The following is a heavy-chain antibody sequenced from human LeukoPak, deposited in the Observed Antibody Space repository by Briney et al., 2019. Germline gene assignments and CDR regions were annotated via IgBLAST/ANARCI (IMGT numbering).Heavy chain of an antibody. J-gene: IGHJ4*02. V-gene: IGHV4-38-2*01. D-gene: IGHD3-16*01. CDR3: ARYDSRGSASTRFDY. CDR2: IYGTRST. Sequence: PSETLSLTCAVSGYSLGKNYYWGWIRQPPGKGLEWIGRIYGTRSTSYNPSLMNRVTMSVDTSKNHFSLHLTSVTAADTAVYYCARYDSRGSASTRFDYWGQGILVTISS. CDR1: GYSLGKNYY.